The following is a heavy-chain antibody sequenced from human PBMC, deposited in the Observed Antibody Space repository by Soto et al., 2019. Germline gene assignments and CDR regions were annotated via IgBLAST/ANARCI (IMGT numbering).Heavy chain of an antibody. CDR3: ARTYYYHESSGYDGDD. J-gene: IGHJ1*01. Sequence: SGPTLVNPTQTLTLTCTFSGFSLSTSGMCVSWIRQPPGKALEWLALIDWDDDKYYSTSLKTRLTISKDTSKNQVVLTMTNMDTVDTATYYWARTYYYHESSGYDGDDWGQGTLLTVAS. CDR2: IDWDDDK. D-gene: IGHD3-22*01. V-gene: IGHV2-70*01. CDR1: GFSLSTSGMC.